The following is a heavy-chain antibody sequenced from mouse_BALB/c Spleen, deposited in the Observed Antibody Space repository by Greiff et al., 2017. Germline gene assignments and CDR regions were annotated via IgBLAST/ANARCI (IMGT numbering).Heavy chain of an antibody. CDR3: NAGTMITFFAY. V-gene: IGHV14-4*02. Sequence: EVQLQQSGAELVRSGASVKLSCTASGFNIKDYYMHWVKQRPEQGLEWIGWIDPENGDTEYAPKFQGKATMTADTSSNTAYLQLSSLTSEDTAVYYCNAGTMITFFAYWGQGTLVTVSA. D-gene: IGHD2-4*01. CDR2: IDPENGDT. J-gene: IGHJ3*01. CDR1: GFNIKDYY.